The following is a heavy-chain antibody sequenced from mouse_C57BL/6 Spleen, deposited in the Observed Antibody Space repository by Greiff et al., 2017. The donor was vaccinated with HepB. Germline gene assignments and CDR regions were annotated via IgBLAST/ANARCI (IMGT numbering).Heavy chain of an antibody. CDR2: IDPETGGT. CDR3: TREWHYGNSYGFAY. D-gene: IGHD1-1*01. CDR1: GYTFTDYE. Sequence: VQLQQSGAELVRPGASVTLSCKASGYTFTDYEMHWVKQTPVHGLEWIGAIDPETGGTAYNQKFKGKAILTADKSSSTAYMELRSLTSEDSAVYYCTREWHYGNSYGFAYWGQGTLVTVSA. V-gene: IGHV1-15*01. J-gene: IGHJ3*01.